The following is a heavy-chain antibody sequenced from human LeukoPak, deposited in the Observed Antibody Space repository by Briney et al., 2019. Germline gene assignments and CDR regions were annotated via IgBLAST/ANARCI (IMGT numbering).Heavy chain of an antibody. J-gene: IGHJ4*02. CDR2: INPNSGGT. CDR3: ARDRPTMVRGVIRPEFDY. V-gene: IGHV1-2*02. D-gene: IGHD3-10*01. Sequence: EASVKVSCKASGYTFTAYYMHWVRQAPGQGLEWMGWINPNSGGTNYAQKFQGRVTMTRDTSISTAYMELSRLRSDDTAVYYCARDRPTMVRGVIRPEFDYWGQGTLVTASS. CDR1: GYTFTAYY.